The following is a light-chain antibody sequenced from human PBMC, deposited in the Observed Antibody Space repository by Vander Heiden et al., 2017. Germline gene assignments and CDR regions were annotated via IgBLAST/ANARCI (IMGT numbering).Light chain of an antibody. Sequence: QSALTQPASVSGSPGQSITISCTGTSSDIGVYNYVSWYQQHPGKAPKLMSYEVSNRPSGVSDRFSGSKSGNTASLTISGLQAEDEADYYCSSYTNSGTYVFGTGTKVTVL. CDR2: EVS. CDR3: SSYTNSGTYV. CDR1: SSDIGVYNY. V-gene: IGLV2-14*01. J-gene: IGLJ1*01.